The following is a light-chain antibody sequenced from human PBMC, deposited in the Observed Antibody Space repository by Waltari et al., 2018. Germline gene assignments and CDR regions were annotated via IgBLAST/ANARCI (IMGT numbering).Light chain of an antibody. CDR2: DVS. CDR1: SSDVGGYNS. CDR3: SSYTSSNTWV. J-gene: IGLJ3*02. Sequence: QPALTQPASVSGSPGQSITIPCTGTSSDVGGYNSVPWYQQHPGKAPKLMIYDVSTRPSGLSNRFSGSKSGNTASLTISGLQAEDEADYYCSSYTSSNTWVFGGGTKLTVL. V-gene: IGLV2-14*03.